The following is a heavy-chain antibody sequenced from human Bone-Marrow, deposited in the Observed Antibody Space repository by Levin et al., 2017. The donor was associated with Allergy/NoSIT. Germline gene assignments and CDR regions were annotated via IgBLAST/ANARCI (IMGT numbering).Heavy chain of an antibody. Sequence: KAGGSLRLSCEASGFTFRDYHMSWIRQAPGKGLEWVAYISTGGYTIYYSDSVQGRFSISRDNAKKSLFLQMNSLRAEDTAVYYCAGDMGNHCSGDKCYSWFDPWGQGTLVTVSS. V-gene: IGHV3-11*01. J-gene: IGHJ5*02. CDR1: GFTFRDYH. CDR2: ISTGGYTI. D-gene: IGHD2-15*01. CDR3: AGDMGNHCSGDKCYSWFDP.